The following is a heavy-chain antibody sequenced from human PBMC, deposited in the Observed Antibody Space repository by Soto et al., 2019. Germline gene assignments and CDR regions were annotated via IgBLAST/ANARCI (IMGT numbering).Heavy chain of an antibody. CDR2: IYPSDSDT. Sequence: GESLKISCKGSGYSFSTFWIGWVRQMPGKGLEWMGIIYPSDSDTGYSPSFQGQVTISADKSSRTAYLQWSSLKASDSAMYYCARLTQDYYYQGMDVWGQGTKVTVS. J-gene: IGHJ6*02. V-gene: IGHV5-51*01. CDR1: GYSFSTFW. CDR3: ARLTQDYYYQGMDV.